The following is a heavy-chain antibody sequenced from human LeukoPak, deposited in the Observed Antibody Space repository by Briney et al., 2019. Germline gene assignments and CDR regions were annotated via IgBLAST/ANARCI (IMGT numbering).Heavy chain of an antibody. CDR2: INHSGST. Sequence: SETLSLTCAVYGGSFSGYYWSWIRQPPGKGLEWIGEINHSGSTNYNPSLKSRVTISVDTSKNQFSLKLSSVIAADTAVYYCAREFRWEGYGMDVWGQGTTVTVSS. V-gene: IGHV4-34*01. CDR3: AREFRWEGYGMDV. D-gene: IGHD1-26*01. J-gene: IGHJ6*02. CDR1: GGSFSGYY.